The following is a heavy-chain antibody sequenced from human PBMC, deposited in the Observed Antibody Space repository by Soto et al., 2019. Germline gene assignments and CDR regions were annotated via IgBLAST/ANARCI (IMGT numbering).Heavy chain of an antibody. CDR2: IHFGGTT. Sequence: SDTLSLSCTVSGGSISSYYWSWIRQPPGKGLEWIAYIHFGGTTNYNPSLKCRVTISIDMSKNRLSLRLNSVTAADTALYYCARSDYGEFDYWGQGALVTVSS. CDR1: GGSISSYY. V-gene: IGHV4-59*01. J-gene: IGHJ4*02. CDR3: ARSDYGEFDY. D-gene: IGHD4-17*01.